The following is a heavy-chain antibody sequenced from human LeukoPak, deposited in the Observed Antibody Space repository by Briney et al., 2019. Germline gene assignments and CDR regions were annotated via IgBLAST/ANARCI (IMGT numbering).Heavy chain of an antibody. Sequence: KASETLSLTCTVSSGSISSYYWSWIRQPPGKGLEWIGYLSYSGSTNYNPSLKSRVTISVDTSKNQLSLKLSSVTAADTAVYFCAREAGYSSSWYIDYWGQGTLVTVSS. J-gene: IGHJ4*02. D-gene: IGHD6-13*01. CDR1: SGSISSYY. CDR2: LSYSGST. CDR3: AREAGYSSSWYIDY. V-gene: IGHV4-59*01.